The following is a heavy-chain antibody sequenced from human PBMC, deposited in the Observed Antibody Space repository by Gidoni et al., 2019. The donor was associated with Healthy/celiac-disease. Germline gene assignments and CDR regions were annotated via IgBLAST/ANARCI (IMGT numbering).Heavy chain of an antibody. Sequence: QVQPVQSGAAVKKPGASVKVSCKVSGYTLTALSMHWVRQAPGKGLEWMGGFDPEDGETIYAQKFQGRVTMTEDTSTDTAYMELSSLRSEDTAVYYCATGLYKDSGSYYRDYYWGQGTLVTVSS. V-gene: IGHV1-24*01. D-gene: IGHD1-26*01. CDR1: GYTLTALS. CDR2: FDPEDGET. J-gene: IGHJ4*02. CDR3: ATGLYKDSGSYYRDYY.